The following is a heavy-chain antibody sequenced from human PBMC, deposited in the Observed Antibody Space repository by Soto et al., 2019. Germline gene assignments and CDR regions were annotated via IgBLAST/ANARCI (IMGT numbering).Heavy chain of an antibody. CDR2: TRNKANSYTT. D-gene: IGHD5-18*01. Sequence: EVQLVESGGGLVQPGGSLRLSCAASGFTFSDHYMDWVRQAPGKGLEWVGRTRNKANSYTTEYAASVKGRFTISRDDSKNSLYLQMNSLKTDDTAVYYCARVVVSGYRYGYVYYYGMDVWGQGTTVTVSS. CDR1: GFTFSDHY. CDR3: ARVVVSGYRYGYVYYYGMDV. J-gene: IGHJ6*02. V-gene: IGHV3-72*01.